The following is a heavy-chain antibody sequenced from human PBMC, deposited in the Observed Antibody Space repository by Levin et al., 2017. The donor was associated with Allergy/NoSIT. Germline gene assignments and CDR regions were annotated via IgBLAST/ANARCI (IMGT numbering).Heavy chain of an antibody. CDR1: RYTLTSYG. D-gene: IGHD6-19*01. CDR2: ISAYNGNT. J-gene: IGHJ6*02. CDR3: VRDALNTGWYSEDFDYFGMDV. Sequence: PGGSLRLSCKAFRYTLTSYGISWVRQAPGQGLEWMGWISAYNGNTNYAQKLQGRVTMTTDTSTSTAYLELRSLRSDDTAVYYCVRDALNTGWYSEDFDYFGMDVWGQGTTVTVSS. V-gene: IGHV1-18*01.